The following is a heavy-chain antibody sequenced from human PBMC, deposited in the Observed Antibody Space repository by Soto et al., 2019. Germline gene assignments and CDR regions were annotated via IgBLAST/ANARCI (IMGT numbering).Heavy chain of an antibody. V-gene: IGHV3-30-3*01. CDR2: ISYDGSNK. CDR1: GFTFSSYA. CDR3: ARGDGISGPEGY. Sequence: QVQLVESGGGVVQPGRSLRLSCATSGFTFSSYAMHWVRQAPGKGPEWVAIISYDGSNKYYADSVKGRFIISRDNSKNTLFLQMNSLRTEDTAVYRCARGDGISGPEGYWGQGTLVTVSS. J-gene: IGHJ4*02. D-gene: IGHD2-15*01.